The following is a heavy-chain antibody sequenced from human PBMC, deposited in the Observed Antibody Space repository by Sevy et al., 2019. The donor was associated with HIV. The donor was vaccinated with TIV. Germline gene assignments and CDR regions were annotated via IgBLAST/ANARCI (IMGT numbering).Heavy chain of an antibody. CDR1: GDSLSSGAYS. V-gene: IGHV4-30-2*01. CDR2: IFHTGNT. J-gene: IGHJ3*02. CDR3: ARDGGTVTSPGCFDI. D-gene: IGHD4-17*01. Sequence: SETLSLTCAVSGDSLSSGAYSWNWIRQPPGKALEWIGYIFHTGNTYYNSSLRSRVTISVDTSKNQFSLKMTSVTAADTAVYHCARDGGTVTSPGCFDIWGQGTMVTVSS.